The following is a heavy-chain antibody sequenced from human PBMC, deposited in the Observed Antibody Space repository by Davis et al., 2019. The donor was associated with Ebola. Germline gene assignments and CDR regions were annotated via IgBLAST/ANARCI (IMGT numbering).Heavy chain of an antibody. Sequence: PRRSLRPSCAASASTFADYAMPWVRPLPGKGLEWVPPFSWDGYSAYYADIVKGRFTISRDNSKNSLFLHMSSLRAEDTALYHCAKGDSSSQFPIDYWCQGTLVTVAS. J-gene: IGHJ4*02. V-gene: IGHV3-43D*03. CDR3: AKGDSSSQFPIDY. CDR2: FSWDGYSA. CDR1: ASTFADYA. D-gene: IGHD6-13*01.